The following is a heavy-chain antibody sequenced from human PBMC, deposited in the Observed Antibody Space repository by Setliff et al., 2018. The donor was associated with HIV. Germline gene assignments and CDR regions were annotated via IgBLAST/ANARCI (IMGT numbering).Heavy chain of an antibody. CDR3: ARSLVPSGYYYGRHAFDI. Sequence: SETLSLTCSVSGASIRGHYWSWIRQSPGNGLEWIGNIYYSGNTNYNPSFKSRVTISVDTSKNQFSLRVNSVTAADTAVYYCARSLVPSGYYYGRHAFDIWGQGTKVTVSS. CDR2: IYYSGNT. J-gene: IGHJ3*02. D-gene: IGHD3-22*01. CDR1: GASIRGHY. V-gene: IGHV4-59*08.